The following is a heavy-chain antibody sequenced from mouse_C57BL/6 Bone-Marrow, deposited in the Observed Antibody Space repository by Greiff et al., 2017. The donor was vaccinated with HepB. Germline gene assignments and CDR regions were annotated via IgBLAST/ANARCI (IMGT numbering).Heavy chain of an antibody. CDR1: GYSITSDY. CDR3: ARFHYYYGSSWYFDV. Sequence: EVQLQQSGPGLAKPSQTLSLTCSVTGYSITSDYWNWIRKFPGNKLEYMGYISYSGSTYYNPSLKSRISITRDTSKNQYYLQLNSVTTEDTATYNCARFHYYYGSSWYFDVWGTGTTVTVSS. V-gene: IGHV3-8*01. CDR2: ISYSGST. J-gene: IGHJ1*03. D-gene: IGHD1-1*01.